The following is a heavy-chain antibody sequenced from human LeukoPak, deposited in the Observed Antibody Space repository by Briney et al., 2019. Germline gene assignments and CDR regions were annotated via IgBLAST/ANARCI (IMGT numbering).Heavy chain of an antibody. J-gene: IGHJ4*02. V-gene: IGHV1-46*01. D-gene: IGHD3-3*01. CDR3: ARGRYDFWSGPTTYYFDY. Sequence: ASVNVSCKASGYTFTSYYMHWVRQAPGQGLGWMGVINPSGGSTSYAQTFQGRVTMTRDTSTSTVYMELSSLRSEDTAVYYCARGRYDFWSGPTTYYFDYWGQGTLVTVSS. CDR1: GYTFTSYY. CDR2: INPSGGST.